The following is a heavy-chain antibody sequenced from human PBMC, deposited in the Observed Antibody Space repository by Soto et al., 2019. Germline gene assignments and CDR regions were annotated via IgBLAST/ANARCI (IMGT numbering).Heavy chain of an antibody. Sequence: QVQLVESGGGVVQPGRSLRFSCAASGFTFSNYAMHWVRQAPGKGLEGVAIISYDGNTKHYADSAKGRFTISRDNSKNTLYVQMNSLRPEDTAMYYCARDSYDFWSGYLTGGGMDVWGQGTTVTVSS. V-gene: IGHV3-30-3*01. CDR2: ISYDGNTK. CDR3: ARDSYDFWSGYLTGGGMDV. D-gene: IGHD3-3*01. CDR1: GFTFSNYA. J-gene: IGHJ6*02.